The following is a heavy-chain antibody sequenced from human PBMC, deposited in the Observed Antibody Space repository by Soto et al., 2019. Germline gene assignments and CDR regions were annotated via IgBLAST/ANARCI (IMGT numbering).Heavy chain of an antibody. CDR1: GGSISSGGYY. J-gene: IGHJ3*02. D-gene: IGHD2-21*02. V-gene: IGHV4-31*03. CDR3: ARNVVLTEIDAFDI. CDR2: IYCSGST. Sequence: QVQLQESGPGLVKPSQTLSLTCTVSGGSISSGGYYWSWIRQHPGKGLEWIGYIYCSGSTHYNPSLKSRVTISIDTSKNQFSLKLNSVTAADTAIYYCARNVVLTEIDAFDIWGQGTMLTVSS.